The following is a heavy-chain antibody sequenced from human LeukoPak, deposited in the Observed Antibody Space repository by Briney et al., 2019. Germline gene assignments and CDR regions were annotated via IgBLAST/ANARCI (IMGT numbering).Heavy chain of an antibody. CDR1: GFTFISYS. Sequence: GGSLRLSFASSGFTFISYSMNWVRPAPGKGREGVSCISSSSSYTNYADSVKDRFTISRDNAKNSLYLQMNSLRAEDTAVYYCARGRRTSGYRFDSWGQGTLVTVS. V-gene: IGHV3-21*05. D-gene: IGHD5-18*01. J-gene: IGHJ4*02. CDR3: ARGRRTSGYRFDS. CDR2: ISSSSSYT.